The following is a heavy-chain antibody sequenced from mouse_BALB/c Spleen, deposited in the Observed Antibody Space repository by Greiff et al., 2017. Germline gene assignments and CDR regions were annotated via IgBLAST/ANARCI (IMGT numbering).Heavy chain of an antibody. CDR3: ARHYYYGPFAY. CDR2: INSNGGST. CDR1: GFTFSSYY. Sequence: EVQRVESGGGLVKLGGSLKLSCAASGFTFSSYYMSWVRQTPEKRLELVAAINSNGGSTYYPDTVKGRFTISRDNAKNTLYLQMSSLKSEDTALYYCARHYYYGPFAYWGQGTLVTVSA. V-gene: IGHV5-6-2*01. D-gene: IGHD1-1*01. J-gene: IGHJ3*01.